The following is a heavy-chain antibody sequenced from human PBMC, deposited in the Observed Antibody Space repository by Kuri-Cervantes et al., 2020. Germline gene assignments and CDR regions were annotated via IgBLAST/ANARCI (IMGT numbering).Heavy chain of an antibody. J-gene: IGHJ6*02. D-gene: IGHD3-22*01. Sequence: GESLKISCAASGFTFSGSAMHWVRQASGKGLEWVGRIRSKANSYATAYAASVKGRFTISRDDSKNTAYLQMNSLKTEDTAVYYCARGGSGYYYAQSHRYYYYGMDVWGQGTTVTVSS. CDR3: ARGGSGYYYAQSHRYYYYGMDV. CDR2: IRSKANSYAT. CDR1: GFTFSGSA. V-gene: IGHV3-73*01.